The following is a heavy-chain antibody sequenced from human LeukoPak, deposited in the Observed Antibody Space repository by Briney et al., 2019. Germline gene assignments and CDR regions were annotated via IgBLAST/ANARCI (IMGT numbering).Heavy chain of an antibody. J-gene: IGHJ4*02. D-gene: IGHD4-23*01. CDR2: IWYDGSNK. CDR3: ARHDYGGNSGDN. CDR1: GFTFSSYG. Sequence: GGSLRLSCAASGFTFSSYGMHWVRQAPGKGLEWVAVIWYDGSNKYYADSVKGRFTISRDNSKNTLYLQMNSLRAEDTAVYYCARHDYGGNSGDNWGQGTLVTVSS. V-gene: IGHV3-33*01.